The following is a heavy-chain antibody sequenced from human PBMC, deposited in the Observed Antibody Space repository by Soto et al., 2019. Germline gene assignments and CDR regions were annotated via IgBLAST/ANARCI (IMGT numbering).Heavy chain of an antibody. CDR3: ARDAIRGSSGYYYMDV. CDR1: GFTFSSYG. J-gene: IGHJ6*03. V-gene: IGHV3-33*01. Sequence: GGSLRLSCAASGFTFSSYGMHWVRQAPGKGLEWVAVIWYDGSNKYYADSVKGRFTISGDNSKNTLYLQMNSLRAEDTAVYYCARDAIRGSSGYYYMDVWGKGTTVTVSS. D-gene: IGHD2-2*02. CDR2: IWYDGSNK.